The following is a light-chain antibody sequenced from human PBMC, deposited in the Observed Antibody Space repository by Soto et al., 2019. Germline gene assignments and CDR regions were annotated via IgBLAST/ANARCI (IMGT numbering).Light chain of an antibody. V-gene: IGLV6-57*04. CDR3: QSFDSNNPWV. J-gene: IGLJ3*02. CDR1: SGNIASAY. Sequence: FMLTQPHSVSQSPGKTVTISCTRSSGNIASAYVQWYQQRPGSAPTTVIYEDDQRPSGVPDRFSGSIDSSSNSASLTISGLKTEDEADYYCQSFDSNNPWVFGGGTKLTVL. CDR2: EDD.